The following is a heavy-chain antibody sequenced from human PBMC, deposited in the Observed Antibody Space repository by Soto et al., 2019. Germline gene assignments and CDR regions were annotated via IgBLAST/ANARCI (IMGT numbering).Heavy chain of an antibody. CDR1: GFGFSSYA. D-gene: IGHD3-22*01. J-gene: IGHJ6*02. CDR2: ISGSGGST. CDR3: AKFSQGYYYDSSGYYSGDYYYYGMDV. Sequence: PWRSLRLSCAASGFGFSSYAMSWVRQAPGKGLEWVSAISGSGGSTSYADSVKGRFTISRDNSKNTLYLQMNSLRAEDTAVYYCAKFSQGYYYDSSGYYSGDYYYYGMDVWGQGTTVTVSS. V-gene: IGHV3-23*01.